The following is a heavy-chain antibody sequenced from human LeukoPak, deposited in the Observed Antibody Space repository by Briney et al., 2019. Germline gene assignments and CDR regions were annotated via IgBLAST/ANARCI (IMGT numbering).Heavy chain of an antibody. V-gene: IGHV3-30*06. Sequence: GGSLRLSCAASGLPFSSYGMHWVRQAPGKEPEWVAVISYDGSNKYYADSVKGRFTISRDNSKNTLYLQMNSLRAEDTAVYYCARGDCSGGSCYVARDAFDIWGQGTMLTVSS. J-gene: IGHJ3*02. CDR1: GLPFSSYG. CDR2: ISYDGSNK. D-gene: IGHD2-15*01. CDR3: ARGDCSGGSCYVARDAFDI.